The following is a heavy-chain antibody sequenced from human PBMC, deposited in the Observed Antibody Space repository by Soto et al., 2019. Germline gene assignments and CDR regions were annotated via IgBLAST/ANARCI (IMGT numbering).Heavy chain of an antibody. CDR1: GFTFSSYA. CDR2: VSAGGDMT. D-gene: IGHD3-10*01. CDR3: ARGDRGGSGSPASYYYSGLDV. V-gene: IGHV3-23*01. Sequence: DVQLLESGGHLVQPGGSLRLSCAASGFTFSSYAMSWVRQAPGKGLEWVSSVSAGGDMTYYSDSVKGRFTISRDNSNIALFPQMTSLRIEDTALYYCARGDRGGSGSPASYYYSGLDVWGQGTTVTVS. J-gene: IGHJ6*02.